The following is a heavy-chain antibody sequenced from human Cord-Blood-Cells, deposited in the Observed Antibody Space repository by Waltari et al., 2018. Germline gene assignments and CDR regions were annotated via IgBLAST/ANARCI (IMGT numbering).Heavy chain of an antibody. J-gene: IGHJ4*02. D-gene: IGHD3-22*01. Sequence: QVQLQQWGAGLLKPSATLSLPCAVDGGSFSGYYWSWLRKPRGKGLEWIGEINHSGSTNYNPSLKSRVTISVDTSKNQFSLKLSSVTAADTAVYYCARGLTSGYYDSSGYYYWGQGTLVTVSS. V-gene: IGHV4-34*01. CDR2: INHSGST. CDR3: ARGLTSGYYDSSGYYY. CDR1: GGSFSGYY.